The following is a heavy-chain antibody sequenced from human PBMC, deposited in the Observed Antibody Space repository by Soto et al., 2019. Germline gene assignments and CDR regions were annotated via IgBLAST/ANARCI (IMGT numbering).Heavy chain of an antibody. V-gene: IGHV1-69*13. D-gene: IGHD1-26*01. J-gene: IGHJ4*02. CDR2: IIPIFGTA. Sequence: GASVKVSCKASGGTFSSYAISWVRQAPGQGLEWMGGIIPIFGTANYAQKFQGRVTITADESTSTAYMELSSLRSEDTAVYYCARSRSDGGSYPIPDYWGQGTLVTVSS. CDR3: ARSRSDGGSYPIPDY. CDR1: GGTFSSYA.